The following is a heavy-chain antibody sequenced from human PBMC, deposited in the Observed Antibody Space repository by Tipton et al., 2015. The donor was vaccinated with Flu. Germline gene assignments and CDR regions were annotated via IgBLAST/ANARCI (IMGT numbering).Heavy chain of an antibody. CDR1: GFTFSSYS. V-gene: IGHV3-21*01. CDR3: ASWKQWLVRFSFFDY. J-gene: IGHJ4*02. Sequence: SLRLSCAASGFTFSSYSMNWVRQAPGKGLEWVSSISSSSSYIYYADSVKGRFTISRDNAKNSLYLQMNSLRAEDTAVYYCASWKQWLVRFSFFDYWGQGTLVTVSS. D-gene: IGHD6-19*01. CDR2: ISSSSSYI.